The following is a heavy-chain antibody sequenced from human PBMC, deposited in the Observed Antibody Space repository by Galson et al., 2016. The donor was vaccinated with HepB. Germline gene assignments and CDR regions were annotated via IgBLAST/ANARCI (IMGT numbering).Heavy chain of an antibody. CDR1: GFTFSSYG. CDR3: ARGLRFLEWFSDY. D-gene: IGHD3-3*01. CDR2: IWYDGSNK. Sequence: SLRLSCAASGFTFSSYGMHWVRQAPGKGLEWVAVIWYDGSNKYYADSVKGRFTISRDNSKNTLYLQMKSLRAEDTAVYYCARGLRFLEWFSDYWGQGTLVTVSS. J-gene: IGHJ4*02. V-gene: IGHV3-33*01.